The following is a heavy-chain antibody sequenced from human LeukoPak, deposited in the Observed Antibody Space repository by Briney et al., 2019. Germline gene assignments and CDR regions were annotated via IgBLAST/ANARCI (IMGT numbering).Heavy chain of an antibody. CDR3: ARLDVGYYFDY. V-gene: IGHV4-39*01. Sequence: ASETLSLTCTVSGGSISSSSYYWGWLRQPPGKGLEWIGSIYYSGSTYYNPSLKSRVTISVDTSKNQFSLKLSSVTAADTAVYYCARLDVGYYFDYWGQGTLVTVSS. J-gene: IGHJ4*02. D-gene: IGHD2-15*01. CDR2: IYYSGST. CDR1: GGSISSSSYY.